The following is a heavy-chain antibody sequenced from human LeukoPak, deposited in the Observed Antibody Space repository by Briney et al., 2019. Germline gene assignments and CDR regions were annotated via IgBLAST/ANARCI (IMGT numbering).Heavy chain of an antibody. D-gene: IGHD3-22*01. CDR3: ARDTWYDSSGYSPY. CDR2: ISSSSYT. J-gene: IGHJ4*02. Sequence: PGGSLRLSCAASGFTFSVYYMSWIRQAPGKGLEWVSYISSSSYTNYADSVKGRFTISRDNAKNSLYLQMNSLRAEDTAVYYCARDTWYDSSGYSPYWGQGTLVTVSS. V-gene: IGHV3-11*06. CDR1: GFTFSVYY.